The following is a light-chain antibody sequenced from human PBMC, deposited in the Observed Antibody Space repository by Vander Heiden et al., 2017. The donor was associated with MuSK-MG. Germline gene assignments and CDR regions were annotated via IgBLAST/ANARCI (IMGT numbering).Light chain of an antibody. Sequence: QTVVTQEPSLPVSPGGTVRPTCGLRSGSVSTKYFPSWYQQTPGQTPRTLSYRTNTRSSGVPDRFSGSILGNKAALTITGAQADDEADYYFVLSMDSGSQVLCGGGTKLTGL. V-gene: IGLV8-61*01. CDR3: VLSMDSGSQVL. CDR2: RTN. J-gene: IGLJ2*01. CDR1: SGSVSTKYF.